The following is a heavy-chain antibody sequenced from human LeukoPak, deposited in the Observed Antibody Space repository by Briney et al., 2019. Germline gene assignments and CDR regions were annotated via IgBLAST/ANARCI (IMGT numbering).Heavy chain of an antibody. Sequence: GGSLRLSCTVSGHTFSSYWMHWVREAPGKGLVWVSRINSQGSSTSYADSVKGRFTISRDNAKNTLYLQMNSLRVEDTAVYYCARGLPDGSGSYYPGAYWGQGTLVTVSS. CDR1: GHTFSSYW. V-gene: IGHV3-74*01. CDR2: INSQGSST. CDR3: ARGLPDGSGSYYPGAY. D-gene: IGHD3-10*01. J-gene: IGHJ4*02.